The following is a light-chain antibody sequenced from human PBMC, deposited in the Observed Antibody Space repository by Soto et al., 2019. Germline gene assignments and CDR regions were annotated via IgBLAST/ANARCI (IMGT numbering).Light chain of an antibody. CDR2: DVT. CDR1: SSDVGGYKY. CDR3: SSYTSSTTLV. Sequence: QSALTQPASVSGSPGQSMTISCTGTSSDVGGYKYVSWYQQHPGKAPKLLIYDVTDRPSGVSNRFSGSTSGNTASLTISGLQAGDEADYYCSSYTSSTTLVFGTGTKLTVL. V-gene: IGLV2-14*01. J-gene: IGLJ1*01.